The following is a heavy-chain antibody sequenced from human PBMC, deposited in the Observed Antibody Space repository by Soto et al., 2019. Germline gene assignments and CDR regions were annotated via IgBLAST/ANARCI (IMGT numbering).Heavy chain of an antibody. J-gene: IGHJ3*02. V-gene: IGHV4-34*01. CDR2: INHSGST. CDR3: ARGRGLKWWELLYAFDI. Sequence: SETLSLTCAVYGGSFSGYYWSWIRQPPGKGLEWIGEINHSGSTNYNPSLKSRVTISVDTSKNQFSLKLSSVTAADTAVYYCARGRGLKWWELLYAFDIWGQGTMVTVSS. CDR1: GGSFSGYY. D-gene: IGHD2-15*01.